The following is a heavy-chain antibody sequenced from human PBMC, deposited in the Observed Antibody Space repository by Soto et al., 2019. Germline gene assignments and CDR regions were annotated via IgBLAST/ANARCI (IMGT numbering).Heavy chain of an antibody. CDR1: GYTFTSYG. V-gene: IGHV1-18*01. CDR3: ARDDSRIDYYYYGMDV. J-gene: IGHJ6*02. D-gene: IGHD2-15*01. CDR2: ISGYNGNT. Sequence: ASVKVSCKASGYTFTSYGISWVRQAPGQGLEWMGWISGYNGNTNLAQKLQGRVTMTTDTPTSTAFMELRSLRSDDTAVYYCARDDSRIDYYYYGMDVWGQGTTVTVSS.